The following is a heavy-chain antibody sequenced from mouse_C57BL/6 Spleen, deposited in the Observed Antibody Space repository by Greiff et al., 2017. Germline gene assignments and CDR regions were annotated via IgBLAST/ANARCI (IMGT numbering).Heavy chain of an antibody. CDR3: ASATGNGYYFDY. CDR1: GYTFTSYG. V-gene: IGHV1-81*01. J-gene: IGHJ2*01. Sequence: QVQLQQSGAELARPGASVKLSCKASGYTFTSYGISWVKQRTGQGLEWIGEIYPRSGNTYYNEKFKGKATLTADKSSSTAYMELRSLTSEDSAVYFCASATGNGYYFDYWGQGTTLTVSS. D-gene: IGHD4-1*02. CDR2: IYPRSGNT.